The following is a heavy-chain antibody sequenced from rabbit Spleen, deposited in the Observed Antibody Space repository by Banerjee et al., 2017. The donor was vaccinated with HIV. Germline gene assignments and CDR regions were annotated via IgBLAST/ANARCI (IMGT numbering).Heavy chain of an antibody. CDR3: ARGSATMTMVITGYYLNL. D-gene: IGHD2-1*01. V-gene: IGHV1S40*01. CDR2: IATGKP. Sequence: QSLEESGGDLVKPGASLTLTCTASGFSFSSSDYMCWVRQAPGKGLEWISCIATGKPVYATWAKGRFTISRTSSTTVTLQMPSLTVADTATYFCARGSATMTMVITGYYLNLWGPGTLVTVS. CDR1: GFSFSSSDY. J-gene: IGHJ4*01.